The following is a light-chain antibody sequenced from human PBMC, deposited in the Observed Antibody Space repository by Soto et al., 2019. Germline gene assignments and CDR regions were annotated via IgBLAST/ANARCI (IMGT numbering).Light chain of an antibody. CDR2: DAS. CDR1: QAIRSA. V-gene: IGKV1D-13*01. CDR3: QQFNDYPLT. Sequence: AIHLTQSPSSLSASVGDRVTITCRASQAIRSALAWYQQKPGKPPKFLIYDASTLESGVPSRFSGSGSGTDFTLTISNLQPEDFATYYCQQFNDYPLTFGGGTKLEV. J-gene: IGKJ4*01.